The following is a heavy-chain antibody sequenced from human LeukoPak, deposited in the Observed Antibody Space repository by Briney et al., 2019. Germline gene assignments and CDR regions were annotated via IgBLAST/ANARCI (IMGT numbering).Heavy chain of an antibody. D-gene: IGHD1-7*01. V-gene: IGHV1-46*01. CDR1: GYTPTSYF. Sequence: ASVKVSCKASGYTPTSYFIHWVRQAPGQGLEWMGIINPSGGSTSYAQKFQGRVTMTRDTSTSTVYMELSSLRSEDTAVYYCARDQDWNYAFDIRGQGTMVTVSS. CDR2: INPSGGST. J-gene: IGHJ3*02. CDR3: ARDQDWNYAFDI.